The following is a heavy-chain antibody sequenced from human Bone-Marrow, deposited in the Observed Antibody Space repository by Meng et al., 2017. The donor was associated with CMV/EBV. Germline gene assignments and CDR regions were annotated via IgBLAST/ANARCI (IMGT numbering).Heavy chain of an antibody. CDR1: GFTFSDYY. V-gene: IGHV3-11*01. CDR3: AREVAPAYYYDSSGYYEGGAFDI. CDR2: ISSSGSTI. D-gene: IGHD3-22*01. J-gene: IGHJ3*02. Sequence: GGSLRLSCAASGFTFSDYYMSWIRQAPGKGLEWVSYISSSGSTIYYADSVKGRFTISRDNAKNSLYLQMNSLRAEDTAVYYCAREVAPAYYYDSSGYYEGGAFDIWGQGTMVTVSS.